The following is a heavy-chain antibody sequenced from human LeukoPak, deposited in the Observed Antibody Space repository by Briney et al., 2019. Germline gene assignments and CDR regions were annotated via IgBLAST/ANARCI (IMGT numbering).Heavy chain of an antibody. CDR3: AKEKDYYRSGSCDY. V-gene: IGHV3-30*18. CDR1: GFAFSNYG. CDR2: ISFNGRVT. Sequence: GGSLRLSCAASGFAFSNYGMHWVRQAPGKGLEWVAVISFNGRVTYYADSVKGRFTISRDNSNNMLYLQMDRLRGEDTAVYFCAKEKDYYRSGSCDYWGQGTLVTVSS. J-gene: IGHJ4*02. D-gene: IGHD3-10*01.